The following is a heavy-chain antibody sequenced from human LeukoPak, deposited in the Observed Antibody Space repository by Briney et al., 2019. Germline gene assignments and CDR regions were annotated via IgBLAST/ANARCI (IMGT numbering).Heavy chain of an antibody. CDR3: ARHDLFGAGYYDILTGHWKRNHFDY. D-gene: IGHD3-9*01. V-gene: IGHV4-39*01. CDR2: IYSTGST. Sequence: KPGGSLRLSCAASGFTFSSFGMSWIRQTPGKGLEWIGSIYSTGSTYYNPSLKSRVTISVDTSKNQVSLRLSSVTAADTSIYYCARHDLFGAGYYDILTGHWKRNHFDYWGQGTLVTVSS. CDR1: GFTFSSFG. J-gene: IGHJ4*02.